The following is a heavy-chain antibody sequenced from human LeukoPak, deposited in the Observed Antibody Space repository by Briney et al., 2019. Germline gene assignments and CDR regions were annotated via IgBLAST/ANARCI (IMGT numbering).Heavy chain of an antibody. Sequence: PGGSLRLSCAASGFNFRDYSMNWVRQAPGRGLEWVSSISASSRYIFYADSVKGRFTISRDNSNNSLYLQMNSLRAEDTAVYYCARDAHSGYNSEGDWFDPWGQGTLVTVSS. CDR2: ISASSRYI. D-gene: IGHD5-12*01. CDR3: ARDAHSGYNSEGDWFDP. J-gene: IGHJ5*02. V-gene: IGHV3-21*01. CDR1: GFNFRDYS.